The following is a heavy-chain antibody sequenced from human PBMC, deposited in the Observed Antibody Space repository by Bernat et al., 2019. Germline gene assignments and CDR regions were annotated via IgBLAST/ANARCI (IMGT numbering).Heavy chain of an antibody. CDR1: AVSISSNNYF. V-gene: IGHV4-39*01. D-gene: IGHD3-22*01. CDR3: ATPWRATYYYGSSGYYGWDAFDT. J-gene: IGHJ3*02. CDR2: VYSSGST. Sequence: QPQLQESGPGLVKPSETLSLTCTVSAVSISSNNYFWGWIREPPGKGLEWIGSVYSSGSTYYDPSFKGRVTISVDQSKNQFSLKLTSGTAADTAVYYCATPWRATYYYGSSGYYGWDAFDTWGQGTMVTVSS.